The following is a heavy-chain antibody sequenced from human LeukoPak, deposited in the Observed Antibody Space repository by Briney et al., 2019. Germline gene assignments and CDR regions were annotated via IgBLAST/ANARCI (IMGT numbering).Heavy chain of an antibody. CDR1: GYTFTSYG. V-gene: IGHV1-18*01. Sequence: GASVKVSCKASGYTFTSYGISWVRQAPGQGLEWVGWISAYNGNTNYAQKLQGRVTMTTDTSTSTAYMELRSLRSDDTAVYYCASLGDYGDYSEDYYYMDVWGKGTTVTVSS. J-gene: IGHJ6*03. CDR3: ASLGDYGDYSEDYYYMDV. D-gene: IGHD4-17*01. CDR2: ISAYNGNT.